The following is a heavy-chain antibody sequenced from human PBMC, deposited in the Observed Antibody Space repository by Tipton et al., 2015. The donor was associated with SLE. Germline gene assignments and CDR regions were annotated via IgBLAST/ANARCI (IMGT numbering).Heavy chain of an antibody. CDR3: ARDSSRSHWFDP. D-gene: IGHD6-19*01. CDR2: ISAYNGNT. Sequence: QSGPEVKKPGASVKVPCKASGYTFTSYGISWVRQAPGQGLEWMGWISAYNGNTNHAQKLQGRVTMTTDTSTSTAYMELRSLGSDDAAVYFCARDSSRSHWFDPWGQGTLVTVSS. V-gene: IGHV1-18*01. J-gene: IGHJ5*02. CDR1: GYTFTSYG.